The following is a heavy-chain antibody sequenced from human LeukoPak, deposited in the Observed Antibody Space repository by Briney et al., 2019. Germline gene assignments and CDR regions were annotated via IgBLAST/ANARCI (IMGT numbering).Heavy chain of an antibody. V-gene: IGHV3-21*01. CDR2: ISSSSSYI. CDR1: GFTFSSYS. CDR3: ATYHPNYYDSSGYYPYYYMDV. J-gene: IGHJ6*03. Sequence: NPGGSLRLSCAASGFTFSSYSMNWVRQAPGKGLEWVSSISSSSSYIYYADSVKGRFTISRDNAKNSLYLQMNSLRAEDTAVYYCATYHPNYYDSSGYYPYYYMDVWGKGTTVTVSS. D-gene: IGHD3-22*01.